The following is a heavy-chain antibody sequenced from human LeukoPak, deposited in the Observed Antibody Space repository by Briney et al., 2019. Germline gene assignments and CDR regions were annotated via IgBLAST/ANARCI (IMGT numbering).Heavy chain of an antibody. V-gene: IGHV1-18*01. J-gene: IGHJ4*02. CDR2: ISAYIGNT. Sequence: ASVKVSCRASGYTFTSYGVRWVRQAHGKGLEWMGWISAYIGNTNYAQKLQGRVTMTTDTSTSTAYMELRSLRSDDTAVYYCYTYYYDSSGYYTDPFDYWGQGTLVTVSS. CDR3: YTYYYDSSGYYTDPFDY. D-gene: IGHD3-22*01. CDR1: GYTFTSYG.